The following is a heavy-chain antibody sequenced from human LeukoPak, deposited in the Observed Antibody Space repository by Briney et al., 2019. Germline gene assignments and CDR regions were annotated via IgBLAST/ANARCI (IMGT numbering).Heavy chain of an antibody. CDR3: ARVYYSSSYDYWYFDL. D-gene: IGHD6-13*01. V-gene: IGHV4-39*07. CDR2: MYYSGST. J-gene: IGHJ2*01. CDR1: GGSISSSSYY. Sequence: PSETLSLTCTVSGGSISSSSYYWGWIRQPPGKGLEWIGSMYYSGSTYYNPSLKSRVTISVDTSKNQFSLKLSSVTAADTAVYYCARVYYSSSYDYWYFDLWGRGTLVTVSS.